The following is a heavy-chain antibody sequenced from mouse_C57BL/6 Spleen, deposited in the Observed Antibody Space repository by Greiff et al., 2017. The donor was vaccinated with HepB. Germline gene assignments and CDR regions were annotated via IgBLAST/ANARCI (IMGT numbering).Heavy chain of an antibody. D-gene: IGHD2-4*01. CDR3: ARQRLYYEYDAGFAY. Sequence: EVKLLESGGGLVQPGGSLKLSCAASGFTFSDYYMYWVRQTPEKRLEWVAYISNGGGSTYYPDTVKGRFTISRDNAKHTLYLQMSRLKSEDIAMDYGARQRLYYEYDAGFAYWGQGTLVTVSA. J-gene: IGHJ3*01. CDR1: GFTFSDYY. V-gene: IGHV5-12*01. CDR2: ISNGGGST.